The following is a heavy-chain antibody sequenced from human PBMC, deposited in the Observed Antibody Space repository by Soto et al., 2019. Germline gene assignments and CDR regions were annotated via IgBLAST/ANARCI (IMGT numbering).Heavy chain of an antibody. CDR3: ANFPLRSSGWYGSGYYGMDV. V-gene: IGHV3-30*18. Sequence: QVQLVESGGGVVQPGRSLRLSCAASGFTFSSYGMHWVRQAPGKGLEWGAVISYDGSNKYYADSVKGRFTISRDNSKNTLYLQMNSLRAEDTAVYYCANFPLRSSGWYGSGYYGMDVWGQGTTVTVSS. CDR1: GFTFSSYG. J-gene: IGHJ6*02. D-gene: IGHD6-19*01. CDR2: ISYDGSNK.